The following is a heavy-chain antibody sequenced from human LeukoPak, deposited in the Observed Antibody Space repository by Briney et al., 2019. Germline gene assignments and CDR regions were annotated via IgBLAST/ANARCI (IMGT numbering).Heavy chain of an antibody. V-gene: IGHV3-23*01. J-gene: IGHJ4*02. CDR2: ISGGGGSA. D-gene: IGHD2-2*01. Sequence: PGGSLRLSCAASGFTFSSYPMSWVRQAPAKGLQWVSAISGGGGSAYYADSVKGWFTISRDNSKGTLYLQMHSLRAEDTAIYYCAARPLMPPRFDYWGQGTLVTVSS. CDR1: GFTFSSYP. CDR3: AARPLMPPRFDY.